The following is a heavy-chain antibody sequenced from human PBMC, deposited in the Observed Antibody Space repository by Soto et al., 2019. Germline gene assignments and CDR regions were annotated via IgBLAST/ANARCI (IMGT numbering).Heavy chain of an antibody. CDR3: ARIIAVAGTFLAYYMDV. J-gene: IGHJ6*03. CDR1: GGSISSYY. CDR2: IYYSGST. V-gene: IGHV4-59*01. D-gene: IGHD6-19*01. Sequence: QVQLQESGPGLVKPSETLSLTCTVSGGSISSYYWSWIRQPPGKGLEWIGYIYYSGSTNYNPSLKSRVTISVDTSKNQFSLKLSSVTAADTAVYYCARIIAVAGTFLAYYMDVWGKGTTVTVSS.